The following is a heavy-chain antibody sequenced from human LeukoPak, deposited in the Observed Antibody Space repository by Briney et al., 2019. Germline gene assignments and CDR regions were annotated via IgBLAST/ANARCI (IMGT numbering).Heavy chain of an antibody. D-gene: IGHD6-13*01. CDR2: ITYDGSVE. CDR3: AKALGGSWDSSLDS. CDR1: RFTFSNSA. V-gene: IGHV3-30*18. J-gene: IGHJ4*02. Sequence: PGRSLRLSCAASRFTFSNSAMHWVRQAPGKGLEWVALITYDGSVEKNAASVKGRFTITRDNSKNTLYLQMNSLRTDDTAVYYCAKALGGSWDSSLDSWGQGTLVHVSS.